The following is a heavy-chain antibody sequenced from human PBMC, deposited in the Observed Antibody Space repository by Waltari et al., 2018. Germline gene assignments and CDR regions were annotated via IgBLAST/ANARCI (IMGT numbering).Heavy chain of an antibody. J-gene: IGHJ4*02. V-gene: IGHV4-39*07. CDR3: ARQDYYDSSDPITFFDY. D-gene: IGHD3-22*01. CDR1: GGSISSSSYY. CDR2: IYYSGST. Sequence: QLQLQESGPGLVKPSETLSLTCTVSGGSISSSSYYWGWIRQPPGKGMELIGSIYYSGSTYYNPSLKSRVTISVDTSKNQFSLKLSSVTAADTAVYYCARQDYYDSSDPITFFDYWGQGTLVTVSS.